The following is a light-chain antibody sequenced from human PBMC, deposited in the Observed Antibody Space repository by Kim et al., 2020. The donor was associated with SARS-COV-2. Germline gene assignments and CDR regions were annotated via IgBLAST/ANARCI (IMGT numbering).Light chain of an antibody. CDR3: QHYGNSLWT. V-gene: IGKV3-20*01. J-gene: IGKJ1*01. Sequence: EIVLTQSPGTLSLSPGERATLSCRASQSVSSTYLAWYQQKPGQAFRLLIYGSSSRATGIPDRFSGSGSGTDFTLTISGLEPEDFALYYCQHYGNSLWTFGQGTKVDIK. CDR2: GSS. CDR1: QSVSSTY.